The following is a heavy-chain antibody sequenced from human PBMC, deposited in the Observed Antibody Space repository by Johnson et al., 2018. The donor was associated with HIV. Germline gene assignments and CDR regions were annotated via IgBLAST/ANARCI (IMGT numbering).Heavy chain of an antibody. CDR3: ARDNLRAFDV. V-gene: IGHV3-30-3*01. J-gene: IGHJ3*01. CDR1: EFTFSNYA. Sequence: QVQLVESGGGVVQPGRSLKLSCAASEFTFSNYAMHWVRQAPGKGLEWVAVISYDGSSKYYADSVKGRFTISRDNSKNTLYLQMNSLRAEDTAVYYCARDNLRAFDVWGQGTTVTVSS. CDR2: ISYDGSSK. D-gene: IGHD5/OR15-5a*01.